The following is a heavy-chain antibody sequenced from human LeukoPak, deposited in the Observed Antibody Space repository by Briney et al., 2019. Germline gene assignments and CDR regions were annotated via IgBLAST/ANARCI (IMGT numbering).Heavy chain of an antibody. J-gene: IGHJ4*02. CDR1: GGSISSSNYY. V-gene: IGHV4-39*02. D-gene: IGHD3-22*01. Sequence: PSETLSLTCTVSGGSISSSNYYWGWIRQPPGKGLEWIGSIYYSGSTYYNPSLKSRVTISVVTSKNQFSLKLSSVTAADTAVYYCAREYYYDSSGYRYWGQGTLVTVSS. CDR2: IYYSGST. CDR3: AREYYYDSSGYRY.